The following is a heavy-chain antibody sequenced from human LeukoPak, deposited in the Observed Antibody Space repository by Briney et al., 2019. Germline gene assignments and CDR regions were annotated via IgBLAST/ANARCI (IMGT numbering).Heavy chain of an antibody. CDR1: GFTFSTYW. V-gene: IGHV3-74*01. CDR3: ARASTTVPNLLDH. CDR2: IKGDGSST. J-gene: IGHJ4*02. Sequence: TGGSLRLSCAASGFTFSTYWMHWVRQAPGKGLVWVARIKGDGSSTIYADSVKGRFTISRDNSKNTLYLQTSSLRVEDTAVYYCARASTTVPNLLDHWGRGTLVTVSS. D-gene: IGHD4-17*01.